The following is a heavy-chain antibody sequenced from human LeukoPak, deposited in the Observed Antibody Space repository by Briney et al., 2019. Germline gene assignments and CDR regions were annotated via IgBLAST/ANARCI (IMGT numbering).Heavy chain of an antibody. D-gene: IGHD5-24*01. J-gene: IGHJ4*02. V-gene: IGHV4-39*01. CDR2: IYYSGST. CDR1: GGSISSSSYY. CDR3: ARQERWLQQIDY. Sequence: PSETLSLTCNVSGGSISSSSYYWGWIRQPPGKGLEWIGSIYYSGSTYYNPSLKSRVTISVDTSKNQFSLKLSSVTAADTAVYYCARQERWLQQIDYWGQGTLVTVSS.